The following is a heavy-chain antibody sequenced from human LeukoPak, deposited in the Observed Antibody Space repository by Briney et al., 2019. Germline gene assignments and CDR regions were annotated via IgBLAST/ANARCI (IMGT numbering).Heavy chain of an antibody. D-gene: IGHD6-13*01. Sequence: ASVKVSCKTSGYTFSSYGIVWVRQAPGQGLEWMGWISAYNGSTDYAQRLQDRVTMTTDTSTSTAYMELRSLRSDDTAIYYCARGAYISSRYIDYWGQGTLVTVSS. CDR1: GYTFSSYG. J-gene: IGHJ4*02. CDR2: ISAYNGST. V-gene: IGHV1-18*01. CDR3: ARGAYISSRYIDY.